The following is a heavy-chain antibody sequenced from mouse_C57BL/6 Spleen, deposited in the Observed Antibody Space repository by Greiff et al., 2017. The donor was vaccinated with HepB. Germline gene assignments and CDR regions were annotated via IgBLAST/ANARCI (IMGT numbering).Heavy chain of an antibody. Sequence: EVKLMESGGGLVKPGGSLKLSCAASGFTFSDYGMHWVRQAPEKGLEWVAYISSGSSTIYYADTVKGRFTISRDNAKNTLFLQMTSLRPEDTAMYYCARNDYRYAMDYWGQGTSVTVSS. CDR3: ARNDYRYAMDY. J-gene: IGHJ4*01. CDR1: GFTFSDYG. D-gene: IGHD2-4*01. CDR2: ISSGSSTI. V-gene: IGHV5-17*01.